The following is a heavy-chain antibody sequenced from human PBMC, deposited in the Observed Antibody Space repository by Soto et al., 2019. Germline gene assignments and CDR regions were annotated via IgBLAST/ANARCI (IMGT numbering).Heavy chain of an antibody. Sequence: GASVKVSCKASGGTFSSYAISWVRQAPGQGLEWMGGIIPIFGTANYAQKFQGRVTITADESTSTAYMELSSLRSEDTAVYYCARSFYRDSDSHPLGAYWGQGTLVTVSS. J-gene: IGHJ4*02. CDR1: GGTFSSYA. CDR2: IIPIFGTA. CDR3: ARSFYRDSDSHPLGAY. D-gene: IGHD3-22*01. V-gene: IGHV1-69*13.